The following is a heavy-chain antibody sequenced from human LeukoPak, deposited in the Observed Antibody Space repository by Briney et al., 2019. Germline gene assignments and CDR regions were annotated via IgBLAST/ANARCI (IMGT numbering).Heavy chain of an antibody. CDR1: GFTFTSYT. D-gene: IGHD1-14*01. Sequence: GGSLRLSSAASGFTFTSYTTSSVPPAPGKGLEWVSSISSSSSYIYYADSVKGRFTISRDNAKNSLYLQVNSLRAEDTAVYYCARDRYQGYFDYWGQGTLVTVSS. J-gene: IGHJ4*02. CDR2: ISSSSSYI. CDR3: ARDRYQGYFDY. V-gene: IGHV3-21*01.